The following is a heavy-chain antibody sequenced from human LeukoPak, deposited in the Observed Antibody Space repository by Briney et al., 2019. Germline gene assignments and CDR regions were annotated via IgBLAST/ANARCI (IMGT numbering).Heavy chain of an antibody. V-gene: IGHV5-51*01. Sequence: GGSLKISCQGSGYSFTSYWIGWVRQMPGKGLEWMGIIYPGDSDTRYSPSFQGQVTISADKSISTAFLQWSSLKASDTAMYYCARLSTVAPYDYWGQGTLVTVSS. CDR1: GYSFTSYW. J-gene: IGHJ4*02. CDR3: ARLSTVAPYDY. CDR2: IYPGDSDT. D-gene: IGHD4-23*01.